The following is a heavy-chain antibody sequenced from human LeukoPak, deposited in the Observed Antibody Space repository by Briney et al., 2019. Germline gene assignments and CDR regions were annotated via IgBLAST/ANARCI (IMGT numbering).Heavy chain of an antibody. Sequence: GGSLRLSCAASGFTFSGYDMHWVRQAPGKGLEWVALIRSDGSDKYYADSAKGRFTISRDNSKNTVFLQMNSLRAEDTAVYYCAKDIAAAGGPCAYWGRGTLVTVSS. CDR2: IRSDGSDK. V-gene: IGHV3-30*02. J-gene: IGHJ4*02. CDR3: AKDIAAAGGPCAY. CDR1: GFTFSGYD. D-gene: IGHD6-13*01.